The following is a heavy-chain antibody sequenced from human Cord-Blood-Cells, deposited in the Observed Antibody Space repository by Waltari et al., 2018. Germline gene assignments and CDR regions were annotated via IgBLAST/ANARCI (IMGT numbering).Heavy chain of an antibody. Sequence: QVQLVESGGGVVQPGRSLRLSCAASGFTFSSYAMHWVRQAPGQGLAWVAVISYDGSNKYYADSVKDRFTIARDNSKNTLYLQMNSLRAEDTAVYYCARGRYSSSPDDAFDIWGQGTMVTVSS. V-gene: IGHV3-30-3*01. CDR3: ARGRYSSSPDDAFDI. CDR2: ISYDGSNK. D-gene: IGHD6-13*01. J-gene: IGHJ3*02. CDR1: GFTFSSYA.